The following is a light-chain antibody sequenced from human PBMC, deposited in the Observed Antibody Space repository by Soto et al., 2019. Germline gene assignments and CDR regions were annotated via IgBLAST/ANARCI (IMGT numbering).Light chain of an antibody. V-gene: IGLV1-51*01. Sequence: SVLTQPPSVSAAPGQQVTISCSGSSSNIGDNYVSWYQHFPGTAPKLVVYDNDRRPSGIPGRFSGSKSGTSATLVITGLQTGGEADYYCGTWDDRLDGNYVFGTGTKVTVL. J-gene: IGLJ1*01. CDR1: SSNIGDNY. CDR3: GTWDDRLDGNYV. CDR2: DND.